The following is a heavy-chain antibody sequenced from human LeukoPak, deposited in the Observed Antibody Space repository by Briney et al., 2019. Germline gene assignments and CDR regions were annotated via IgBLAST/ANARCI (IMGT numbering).Heavy chain of an antibody. CDR3: ARRSGSGWYGYYFDY. CDR2: VSITGGTT. CDR1: GFTFSDYA. D-gene: IGHD6-19*01. J-gene: IGHJ4*02. Sequence: GGSLRLSCAASGFTFSDYAMSWVRQAPERGLEWVSVVSITGGTTYNADSVKGRFTISRDNSKNTLYLQMNSLRAEDTAVYYCARRSGSGWYGYYFDYWGQGTLVTVSS. V-gene: IGHV3-23*01.